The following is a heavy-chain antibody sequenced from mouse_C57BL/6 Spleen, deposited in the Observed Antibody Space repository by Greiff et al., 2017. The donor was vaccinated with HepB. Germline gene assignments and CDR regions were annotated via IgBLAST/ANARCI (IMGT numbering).Heavy chain of an antibody. CDR2: ISSGGSYT. V-gene: IGHV5-6*01. Sequence: EVKLMESGGDLVKPGGSLKLSCAASGFTFSSYGMSWVRQTPDKRLEWVATISSGGSYTYYPDSVKGRFTISRDNAKNTLYLQMSSLKSEDTAMYYCARQTHYYGSSYYFDYWGQGTTLTVSS. J-gene: IGHJ2*01. D-gene: IGHD1-1*01. CDR3: ARQTHYYGSSYYFDY. CDR1: GFTFSSYG.